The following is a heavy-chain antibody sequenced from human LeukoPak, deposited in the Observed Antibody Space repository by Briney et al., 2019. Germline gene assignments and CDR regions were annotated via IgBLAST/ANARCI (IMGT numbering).Heavy chain of an antibody. CDR1: GFTFSSYA. CDR3: AKDRARITMIVVVTNFDY. Sequence: GGSLRLSCAASGFTFSSYAMSWVRQAPGKGLEWVSAISGSGGSTYYADSVKGRFTISRDNSKNTLYLQMNGLRAEDTAVYYCAKDRARITMIVVVTNFDYWGQGTLVTVSS. J-gene: IGHJ4*02. CDR2: ISGSGGST. D-gene: IGHD3-22*01. V-gene: IGHV3-23*01.